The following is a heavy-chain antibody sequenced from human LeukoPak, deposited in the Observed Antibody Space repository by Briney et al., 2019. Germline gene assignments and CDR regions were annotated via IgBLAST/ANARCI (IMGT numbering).Heavy chain of an antibody. V-gene: IGHV3-7*01. CDR1: GFTFSSYW. Sequence: GGSLRLSCAASGFTFSSYWMNWVRQAPGKGLEWVANIKEDGSEKYYVDSVKGRFTVSRDNAKNSLYLHINSLRAEDTAVYYCARGPYSTGFGPFAYWGQGTLVTVSS. D-gene: IGHD1-26*01. CDR2: IKEDGSEK. J-gene: IGHJ4*02. CDR3: ARGPYSTGFGPFAY.